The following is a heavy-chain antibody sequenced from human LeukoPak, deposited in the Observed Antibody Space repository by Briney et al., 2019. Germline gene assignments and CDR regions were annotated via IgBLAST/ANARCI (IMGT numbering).Heavy chain of an antibody. CDR2: INHSGST. D-gene: IGHD3-10*01. J-gene: IGHJ6*04. CDR1: GFTFSSYA. Sequence: GSLRLSCAASGFTFSSYAMSWVRQPPGKGLEWIGEINHSGSTNYNPSLKSRVTISVDTSKNQFSLKLSSVTAADTAVYYCASETYYYGSGSRYNGVWGKGTTVTVSS. V-gene: IGHV4-34*01. CDR3: ASETYYYGSGSRYNGV.